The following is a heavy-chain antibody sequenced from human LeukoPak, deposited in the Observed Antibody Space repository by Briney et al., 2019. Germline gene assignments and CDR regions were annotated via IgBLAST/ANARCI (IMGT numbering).Heavy chain of an antibody. CDR3: ARTVMTSYFYYGMDV. V-gene: IGHV4-39*07. CDR2: IYYSGST. D-gene: IGHD2-2*01. CDR1: GGSISSDSYF. J-gene: IGHJ6*02. Sequence: SETLSLTCTVSGGSISSDSYFWGWIRQPPGKGLEWIGSIYYSGSTYYNPSLKSRITISVDTSKNQFSLKLSSVTAADTAVYYCARTVMTSYFYYGMDVWGQGTTVTVSS.